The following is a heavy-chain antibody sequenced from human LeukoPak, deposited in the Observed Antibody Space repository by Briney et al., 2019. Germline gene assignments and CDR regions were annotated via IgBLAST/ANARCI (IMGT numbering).Heavy chain of an antibody. D-gene: IGHD4-17*01. CDR2: IYHSGST. CDR3: ARAGDYGDYVGWFDP. Sequence: PSETLSLTCTVSGDSISDYYWSWIRQPPGKGLEWIGSIYHSGSTNYNPSLKSRVTMSVDTSKNQFSLKLTSVTAADTAVYYCARAGDYGDYVGWFDPWGQGTLVTVSS. V-gene: IGHV4-59*12. CDR1: GDSISDYY. J-gene: IGHJ5*02.